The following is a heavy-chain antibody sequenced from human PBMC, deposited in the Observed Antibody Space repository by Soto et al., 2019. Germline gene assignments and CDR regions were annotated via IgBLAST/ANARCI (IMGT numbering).Heavy chain of an antibody. J-gene: IGHJ6*02. V-gene: IGHV3-23*01. CDR1: GFTFSSYA. Sequence: GGSLRLSCAASGFTFSSYAMSWVRQSPGKGLTWVSVITGSGGSTYYADSVKGRFTISRDNSKNTLYLQMNSLRDEDTAVYYCAKALTVVRGLIYYGMDVWGQGTTVTVSS. D-gene: IGHD3-10*01. CDR2: ITGSGGST. CDR3: AKALTVVRGLIYYGMDV.